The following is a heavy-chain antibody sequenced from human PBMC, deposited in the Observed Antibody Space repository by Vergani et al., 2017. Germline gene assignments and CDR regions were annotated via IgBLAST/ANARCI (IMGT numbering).Heavy chain of an antibody. Sequence: QVQLQESGPGLVKPSETLSLTCTVSGGSLSSYYWSWIRQPPGKGLEWIGYIYYSGSTNYNPSLKSRVTISVDTSKNQFSLKLSSVTAADTAGYYCARDRTRYCSSTSCYHGWFDPWGQGTLVTVSS. CDR2: IYYSGST. D-gene: IGHD2-2*01. CDR1: GGSLSSYY. CDR3: ARDRTRYCSSTSCYHGWFDP. J-gene: IGHJ5*02. V-gene: IGHV4-59*01.